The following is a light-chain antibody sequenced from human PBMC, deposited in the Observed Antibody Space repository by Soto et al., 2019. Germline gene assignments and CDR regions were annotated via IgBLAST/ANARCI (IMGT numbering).Light chain of an antibody. Sequence: NFMLTQTHSVSESPGMTVTISCTRSSGSIASSYVQWYQQRPGTSPTTLIYEDNKRPSGVPDRFSGSIDSSSNSASLTISGLQTEDEAAYFCQSYDADMGVFGGGTKLTVL. V-gene: IGLV6-57*01. CDR1: SGSIASSY. J-gene: IGLJ3*02. CDR3: QSYDADMGV. CDR2: EDN.